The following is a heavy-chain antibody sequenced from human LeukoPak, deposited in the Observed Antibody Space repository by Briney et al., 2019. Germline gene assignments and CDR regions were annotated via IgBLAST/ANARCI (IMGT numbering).Heavy chain of an antibody. J-gene: IGHJ4*02. CDR3: ARDRWKGSSSWYPADY. D-gene: IGHD6-13*01. CDR1: GFTFSNYA. CDR2: ITSNGVAT. V-gene: IGHV3-64*01. Sequence: GGSLRLSCAASGFTFSNYAMHWIRQAPGKGLEYVSAITSNGVATYYANSVKGRFTISRDNSKNTLYLQMGSLSAEDTAVYYCARDRWKGSSSWYPADYWGQGTLVTVSS.